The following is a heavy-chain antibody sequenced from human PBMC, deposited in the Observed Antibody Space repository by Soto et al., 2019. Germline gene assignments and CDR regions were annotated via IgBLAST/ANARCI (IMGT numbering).Heavy chain of an antibody. D-gene: IGHD1-1*01. V-gene: IGHV3-49*03. CDR3: TREGLRRLQLLTGY. Sequence: GGSLRLSCTASGFTFGDYAMSWFRQAPGKGLEWVGFIRSKAYGGTTEYAASVKGRFTISRDDSKSIAYLQMNSLKTEDTAVYYCTREGLRRLQLLTGYWGKGTLGTVSS. CDR2: IRSKAYGGTT. J-gene: IGHJ4*02. CDR1: GFTFGDYA.